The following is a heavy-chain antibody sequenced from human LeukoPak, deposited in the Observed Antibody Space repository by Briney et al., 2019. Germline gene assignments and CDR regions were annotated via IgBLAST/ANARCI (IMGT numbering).Heavy chain of an antibody. D-gene: IGHD5-18*01. V-gene: IGHV3-53*01. CDR2: IYSGGST. CDR1: GFTFSRHH. J-gene: IGHJ4*02. CDR3: ASGPGYSYGHYYFDY. Sequence: GGSLRLSCSASGFTFSRHHMTWVRQAPGKGLEWVSVIYSGGSTYYADSVKGRFTISRDNSKNTLYLQMNSLRAEDTAVYYCASGPGYSYGHYYFDYCGQGTLVTVSS.